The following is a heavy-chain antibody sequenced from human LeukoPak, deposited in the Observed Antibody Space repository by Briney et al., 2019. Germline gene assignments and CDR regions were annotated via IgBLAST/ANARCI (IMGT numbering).Heavy chain of an antibody. V-gene: IGHV3-48*03. D-gene: IGHD2-2*01. CDR1: GFTFSTFE. CDR3: AREEVVENEFDF. J-gene: IGHJ3*01. CDR2: ISERRKSI. Sequence: PGGGLRLSCAASGFTFSTFEMNWVRQAPGKGLEWVSYISERRKSIYADSVKGRFTISRDNAKNSMYLQMNSLRAEDTAVYYCAREEVVENEFDFWGQGTMVTV.